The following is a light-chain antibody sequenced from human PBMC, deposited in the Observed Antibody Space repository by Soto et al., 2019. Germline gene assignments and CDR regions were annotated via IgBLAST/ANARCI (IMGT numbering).Light chain of an antibody. CDR2: AAS. CDR3: QKYNSVPWT. CDR1: QGISNH. V-gene: IGKV1-27*01. Sequence: DIQMTQSPSSLSASVGDRVTITCRASQGISNHLAWYQQKSGKVPNLLIYAASTLQSGVSSRFSGSGSGTEFTLTISSLQPEDVATYYCQKYNSVPWTFGQGTKVEIK. J-gene: IGKJ1*01.